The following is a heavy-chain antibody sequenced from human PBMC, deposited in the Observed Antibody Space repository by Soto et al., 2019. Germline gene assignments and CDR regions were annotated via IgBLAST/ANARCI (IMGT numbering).Heavy chain of an antibody. CDR1: GYTFTSYA. V-gene: IGHV1-3*01. J-gene: IGHJ4*02. CDR2: INAGNGNT. D-gene: IGHD3-3*01. Sequence: ASVKVSCTASGYTFTSYAMHWVRQAPGQRLEWMGWINAGNGNTKYSQKFQGRVTITRDTSASTAYMELSSLRSEDTAVYYCARTEYGTITYYDFWSGYYGLDYWGQGTLVTVSS. CDR3: ARTEYGTITYYDFWSGYYGLDY.